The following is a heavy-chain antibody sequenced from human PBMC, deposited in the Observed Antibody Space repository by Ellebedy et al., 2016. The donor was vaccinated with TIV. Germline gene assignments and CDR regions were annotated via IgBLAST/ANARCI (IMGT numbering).Heavy chain of an antibody. CDR3: ARERYSSSWYPPGINWFDP. J-gene: IGHJ5*02. CDR1: GFTFSSYS. CDR2: ISSSSSYI. Sequence: GESLKISXAASGFTFSSYSMNWVRQAPGQGLEWVSSISSSSSYIYYADSVKGRFTISRDNAKNSLYLQMNSLRAEDTAVYYCARERYSSSWYPPGINWFDPWGQGTLVTVSS. V-gene: IGHV3-21*01. D-gene: IGHD6-13*01.